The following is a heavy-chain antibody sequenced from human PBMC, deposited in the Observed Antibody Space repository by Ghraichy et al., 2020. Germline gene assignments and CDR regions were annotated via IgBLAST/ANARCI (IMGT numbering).Heavy chain of an antibody. D-gene: IGHD2-2*01. CDR3: ARPRQDLYCSSTSCSLFNWDV. Sequence: SQTLSLTCTVSGGSISSSNYYWGWIRQPPGKGLEWIGSIHYSGGTYYNPSLKSRVTISLDTSKNQFSLKVNSVTAADTALYYCARPRQDLYCSSTSCSLFNWDVWGQGTTVTVSS. J-gene: IGHJ6*02. CDR2: IHYSGGT. CDR1: GGSISSSNYY. V-gene: IGHV4-39*01.